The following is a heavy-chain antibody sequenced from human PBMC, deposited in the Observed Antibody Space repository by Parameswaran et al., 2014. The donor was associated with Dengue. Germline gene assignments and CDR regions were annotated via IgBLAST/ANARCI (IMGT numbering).Heavy chain of an antibody. J-gene: IGHJ4*02. Sequence: QMPGKGLEWVSYISDTGKTIYYADSVKGRFTISRDNAKNSLYLQMNSLRAEDTAVYFCARDSIDYASSDYYFDYWGQGSLVTVSS. CDR3: ARDSIDYASSDYYFDY. D-gene: IGHD3-22*01. CDR2: ISDTGKTI. V-gene: IGHV3-48*03.